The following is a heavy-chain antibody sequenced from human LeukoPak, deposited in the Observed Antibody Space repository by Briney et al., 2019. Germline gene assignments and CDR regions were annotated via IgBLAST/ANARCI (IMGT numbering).Heavy chain of an antibody. CDR2: IYHSGST. CDR3: ARARNLILNGYYALDY. CDR1: GDSISSSNW. Sequence: PSETLSLTCAVSGDSISSSNWWCCVRQPPGGGLQWSGIIYHSGSTNYNPSLKSGVTISVDKTNKQFSLQMSSVAAEYTAVYYCARARNLILNGYYALDYWGRGTVLTVPS. J-gene: IGHJ4*02. D-gene: IGHD3-9*01. V-gene: IGHV4-4*02.